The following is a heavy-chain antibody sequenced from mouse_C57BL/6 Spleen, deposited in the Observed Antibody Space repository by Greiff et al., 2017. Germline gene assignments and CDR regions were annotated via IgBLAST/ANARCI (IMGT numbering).Heavy chain of an antibody. V-gene: IGHV1-81*01. CDR3: ARGTGVEAMDY. CDR2: IYPRSGNT. Sequence: QVHVKQSGAELARPGASVKLSCKASGYTFTSYGISWVKQRTGQGLEWIGEIYPRSGNTYYNEKFKGKATLTADKSSSTAYMELRSLTSEDSAVYVCARGTGVEAMDYWGQGTSVTVSS. CDR1: GYTFTSYG. D-gene: IGHD1-1*01. J-gene: IGHJ4*01.